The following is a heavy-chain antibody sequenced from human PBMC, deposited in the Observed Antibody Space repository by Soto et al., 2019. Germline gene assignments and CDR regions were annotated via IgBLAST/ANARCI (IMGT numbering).Heavy chain of an antibody. CDR1: GFTFSSYA. D-gene: IGHD2-8*02. J-gene: IGHJ4*02. V-gene: IGHV3-23*01. Sequence: GGSLRLSCAASGFTFSSYAMSWVRQAPGKGLEWVSVISGSGASTYYVDSVKGRFSISRDNSKNTLYLQMTNVRAEDTAVYYCAKVAGGVVYYFGFDYWGQGVLVTVSS. CDR2: ISGSGAST. CDR3: AKVAGGVVYYFGFDY.